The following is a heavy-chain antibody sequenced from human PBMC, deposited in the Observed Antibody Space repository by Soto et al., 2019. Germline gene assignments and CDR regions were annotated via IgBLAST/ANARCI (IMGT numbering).Heavy chain of an antibody. J-gene: IGHJ6*03. CDR1: GYTFTSYA. D-gene: IGHD2-15*01. Sequence: QVQLVQSGAEVKKPGASVKVSCKASGYTFTSYAMHWVRQAPGQRLEWMGWINAGNGNTNYSQKCQGRATITMDPSESTAYMELSSLRSEDTAVYYCARWGPSYCSGGSCFERVAWDYYYCYMDVWGKGTTVTVSS. CDR2: INAGNGNT. CDR3: ARWGPSYCSGGSCFERVAWDYYYCYMDV. V-gene: IGHV1-3*01.